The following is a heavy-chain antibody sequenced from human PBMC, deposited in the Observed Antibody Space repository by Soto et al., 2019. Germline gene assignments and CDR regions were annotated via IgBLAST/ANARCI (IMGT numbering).Heavy chain of an antibody. CDR3: ARDRSDLLNSYDAFDI. CDR2: IYHNGDA. V-gene: IGHV4-61*01. Sequence: PSETLSLTCTVSGGSVTSGSHYWSWIRQPPWKGLEWIAYIYHNGDANYNPSLKSRVTISVDVSRNQFSLRLNSVTAADTAVYYCARDRSDLLNSYDAFDIWGQGXMVTV. CDR1: GGSVTSGSHY. J-gene: IGHJ3*02.